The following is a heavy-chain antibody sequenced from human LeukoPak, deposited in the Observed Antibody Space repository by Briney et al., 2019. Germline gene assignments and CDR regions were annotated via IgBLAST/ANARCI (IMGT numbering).Heavy chain of an antibody. J-gene: IGHJ3*01. CDR3: AKDHGMGG. D-gene: IGHD3-16*01. CDR1: GFTFSSYG. Sequence: QPGRSLRLSCAASGFTFSSYGMHWVRQAPGKGLEWVAVISYDGSNKYYADSVKGRFTISRDNSKNTLYLQMNSLRAEDTAVYYCAKDHGMGGWGQGTMVTVSS. V-gene: IGHV3-30*18. CDR2: ISYDGSNK.